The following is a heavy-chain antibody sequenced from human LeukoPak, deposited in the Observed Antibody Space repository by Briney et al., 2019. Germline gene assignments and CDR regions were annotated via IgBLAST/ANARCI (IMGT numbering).Heavy chain of an antibody. D-gene: IGHD3-10*01. Sequence: SETLSLTCTVSGGSISSSSYYWGWIRQPPGKGLEWIGYIYYSGSTNYNPSLKSRVTISVDTSKNQFSLKLSSVTAADTAVYYCATLSDGSGSYYYYGMDVWGQGTTVTVSS. CDR2: IYYSGST. V-gene: IGHV4-61*05. CDR3: ATLSDGSGSYYYYGMDV. J-gene: IGHJ6*02. CDR1: GGSISSSSYY.